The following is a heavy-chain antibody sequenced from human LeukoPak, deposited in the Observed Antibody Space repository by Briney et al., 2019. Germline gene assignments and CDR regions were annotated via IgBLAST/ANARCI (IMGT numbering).Heavy chain of an antibody. J-gene: IGHJ4*02. CDR3: AKDNRRHYTSGPNPDSLH. V-gene: IGHV3-11*01. CDR2: ISPDGTTS. D-gene: IGHD6-19*01. Sequence: GGSLRLSCAAAGFTFSDHYMTWIRQAPGKALEWVSYISPDGTTSYYADSLKGRFTISRDNAKNSLYLQMNSLRVEDTAFYYCAKDNRRHYTSGPNPDSLHWGQGALVTVSS. CDR1: GFTFSDHY.